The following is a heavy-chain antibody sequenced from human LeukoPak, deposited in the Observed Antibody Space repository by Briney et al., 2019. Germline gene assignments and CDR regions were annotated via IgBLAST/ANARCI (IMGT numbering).Heavy chain of an antibody. CDR3: ARSVKGYYGSGSYYNSPHWFDP. CDR1: GGTFSSYS. J-gene: IGHJ5*02. CDR2: IIPIFGTA. V-gene: IGHV1-69*06. Sequence: SVKVSCKASGGTFSSYSISWVRQAPGQGLEWMGGIIPIFGTANYAQKFQGRVTITADKSTSTAYMELSSLRSEDTAVYYCARSVKGYYGSGSYYNSPHWFDPWGQGTLVTVSS. D-gene: IGHD3-10*01.